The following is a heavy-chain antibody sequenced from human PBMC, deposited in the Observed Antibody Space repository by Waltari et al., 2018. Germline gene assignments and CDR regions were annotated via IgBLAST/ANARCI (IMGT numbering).Heavy chain of an antibody. D-gene: IGHD1-20*01. CDR1: GYSFTSVG. CDR3: ATDNLNAFHN. Sequence: QVQLLQSGAEVQEPGACVMVSCRASGYSFTSVGISWVRLAPGQGLEWVGWVSPLNGKTNYAQNVQDRVTMTTDTSTSTAYMELRSLRFDDTAVYFCATDNLNAFHNWGQGTLVTVSS. CDR2: VSPLNGKT. V-gene: IGHV1-18*04. J-gene: IGHJ4*02.